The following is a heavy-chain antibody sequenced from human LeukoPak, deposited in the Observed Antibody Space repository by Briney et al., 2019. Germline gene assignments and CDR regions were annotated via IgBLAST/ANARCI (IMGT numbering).Heavy chain of an antibody. CDR2: ISYDGSNK. D-gene: IGHD2-2*01. CDR1: GFTFSSYR. V-gene: IGHV3-30*18. Sequence: PGGSLRLSCAASGFTFSSYRMHWVRQAPGKGLEWVAVISYDGSNKYYADSVKGRFTISRDNSKNTLYLQMNSLRAEDTAVYYCAKDGGTSCYFDYWGQGTLVTVSS. CDR3: AKDGGTSCYFDY. J-gene: IGHJ4*02.